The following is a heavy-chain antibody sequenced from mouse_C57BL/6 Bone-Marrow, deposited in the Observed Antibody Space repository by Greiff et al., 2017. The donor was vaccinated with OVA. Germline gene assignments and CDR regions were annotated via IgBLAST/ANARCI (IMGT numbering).Heavy chain of an antibody. CDR2: IWSGGST. V-gene: IGHV2-2*01. D-gene: IGHD2-4*01. Sequence: VKLVESGPGLVQPSQSLSITCTVSGFSLTSYGVHWVRQSPGKGLEWLGVIWSGGSTDYNAAFISRLSISKDNSKSQVFFKMNSLQADDTAIYYCARNHDYPAWFAYWGQGTLVTVSA. CDR1: GFSLTSYG. CDR3: ARNHDYPAWFAY. J-gene: IGHJ3*01.